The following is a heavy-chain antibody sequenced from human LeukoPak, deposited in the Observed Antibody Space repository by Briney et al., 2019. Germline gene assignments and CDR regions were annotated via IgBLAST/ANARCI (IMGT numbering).Heavy chain of an antibody. CDR2: IWYDGSEK. CDR1: GFTFSSYG. V-gene: IGHV3-33*01. CDR3: ARWAAAMDV. D-gene: IGHD2-2*01. J-gene: IGHJ6*04. Sequence: GRSLRLSCAASGFTFSSYGTHWVRQAPGKGLEWVAVIWYDGSEKYYADPVRGRFTISRDNSKNTLYLQMNSPRAEDTAVYYCARWAAAMDVWGKGTTVTVSS.